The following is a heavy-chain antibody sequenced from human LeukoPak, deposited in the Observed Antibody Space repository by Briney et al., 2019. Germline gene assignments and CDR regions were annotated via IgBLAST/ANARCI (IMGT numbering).Heavy chain of an antibody. CDR2: IYYSGST. CDR3: ARGRGYCSGGSCYLRFDP. D-gene: IGHD2-15*01. CDR1: GGSISSYY. J-gene: IGHJ5*02. Sequence: PSETRSLTCTVSGGSISSYYWSWIRQPPGKGLEWIGYIYYSGSTNYNPSLKSRVTISVDTSKNQFSLKLSSVTAGDTAVYYCARGRGYCSGGSCYLRFDPWGQGTLVTVSS. V-gene: IGHV4-59*01.